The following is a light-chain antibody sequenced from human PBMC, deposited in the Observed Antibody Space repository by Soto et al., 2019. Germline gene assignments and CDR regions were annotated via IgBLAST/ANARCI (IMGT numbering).Light chain of an antibody. CDR2: DAS. V-gene: IGKV3-11*01. CDR3: QQRSNWLFT. Sequence: EIVLTQSPATLSLSPGERATLSCRASQSVSSYLAWYQQKPGQAPRLLIYDASSRATGIPARFSGSGSGTDFPLNISSLEPEDFAVYYCQQRSNWLFTFGPGTKVDIK. CDR1: QSVSSY. J-gene: IGKJ3*01.